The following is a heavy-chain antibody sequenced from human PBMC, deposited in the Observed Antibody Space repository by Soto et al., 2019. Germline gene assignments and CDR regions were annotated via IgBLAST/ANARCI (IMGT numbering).Heavy chain of an antibody. V-gene: IGHV1-69*01. CDR3: ARVVEGYCSSTSCLYYYYYGMDV. J-gene: IGHJ6*02. Sequence: QVQLVQSGAEVKKPGSSVKVSCKASGGTFSSYAISWVRQAPGQGLEWMGGIIPIFGTANYAQKFQGRVKITADESTSTAYMELSSLRSEDTAVYYCARVVEGYCSSTSCLYYYYYGMDVWGQGTTVTVSS. CDR1: GGTFSSYA. CDR2: IIPIFGTA. D-gene: IGHD2-2*01.